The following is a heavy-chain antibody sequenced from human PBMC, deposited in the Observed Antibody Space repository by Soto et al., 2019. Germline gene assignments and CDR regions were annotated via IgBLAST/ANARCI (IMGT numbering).Heavy chain of an antibody. J-gene: IGHJ6*02. Sequence: SQTLSLTCAISGDSVSSNSAAWNWIRQSPSRGLEWLGRTYYRSKWYNDYAVSVKSRITINPDTSKNQFSLQLNSVTPEDTAVYYCAREGSSCLYYYSYGIDVWGQGTTVTVSS. V-gene: IGHV6-1*01. CDR1: GDSVSSNSAA. CDR2: TYYRSKWYN. D-gene: IGHD6-13*01. CDR3: AREGSSCLYYYSYGIDV.